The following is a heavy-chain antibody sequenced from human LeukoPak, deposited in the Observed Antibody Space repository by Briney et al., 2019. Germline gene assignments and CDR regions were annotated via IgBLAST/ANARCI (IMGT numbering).Heavy chain of an antibody. Sequence: GGSLRLSCTVSGFTFSSYWMSWVRQAPGKGLERVANIEHDGSTKFYLDSVKGRFTISRDNAKNSLYLQMNSLRAEDTAVYYCARDARYYYDSSGHFDYWGQGTLVTVSS. CDR2: IEHDGSTK. CDR1: GFTFSSYW. V-gene: IGHV3-7*03. D-gene: IGHD3-22*01. CDR3: ARDARYYYDSSGHFDY. J-gene: IGHJ4*02.